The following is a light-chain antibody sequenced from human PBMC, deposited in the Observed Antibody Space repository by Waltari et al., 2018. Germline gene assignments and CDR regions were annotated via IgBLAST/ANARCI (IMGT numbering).Light chain of an antibody. CDR2: YDT. CDR3: QVWDRSSDHVV. Sequence: SYVLTQQPSLSVAPGETARITCGGDKIGRESVHWFQQRPGQAPVLVIYYDTDRPSGIPDRFSGSNSGSTATLTISTVEAGDEADYYCQVWDRSSDHVVFGGGTKLTVL. CDR1: KIGRES. J-gene: IGLJ2*01. V-gene: IGLV3-21*01.